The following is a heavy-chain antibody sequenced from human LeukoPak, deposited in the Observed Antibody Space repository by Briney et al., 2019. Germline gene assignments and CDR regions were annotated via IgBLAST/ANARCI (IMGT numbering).Heavy chain of an antibody. CDR1: GFTVSSNY. CDR3: AGTDYGDYSTGYYGMDV. V-gene: IGHV3-66*01. Sequence: GRSLRLSCAASGFTVSSNYMSWVRQAPGKGLECVSVIYSGGSTYYADSVKGRFTISRDNSKITLYLQMNSLRAEDTAVYYCAGTDYGDYSTGYYGMDVWGQGTTVTVSS. D-gene: IGHD4-17*01. J-gene: IGHJ6*02. CDR2: IYSGGST.